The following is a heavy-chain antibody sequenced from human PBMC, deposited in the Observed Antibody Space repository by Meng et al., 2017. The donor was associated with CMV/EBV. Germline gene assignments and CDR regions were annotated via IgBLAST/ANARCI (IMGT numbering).Heavy chain of an antibody. CDR3: ARDGVGATTGFDY. D-gene: IGHD1-26*01. Sequence: SEILSPTCAVYGGSFSGYYWSWIRQPPGKGLEWIGEINHSGSTNYNPSLKSRVTISVDTSKNQFSLKLSSVTAADTAVYYCARDGVGATTGFDYWGQGTLVTVSS. CDR1: GGSFSGYY. J-gene: IGHJ4*02. V-gene: IGHV4-34*01. CDR2: INHSGST.